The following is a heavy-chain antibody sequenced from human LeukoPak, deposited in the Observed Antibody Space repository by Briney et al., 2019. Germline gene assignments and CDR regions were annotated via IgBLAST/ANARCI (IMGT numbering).Heavy chain of an antibody. CDR3: AREDTAMAYYYYYMDV. V-gene: IGHV1-69*05. CDR2: IIPIFGTA. CDR1: GGTFSSYA. D-gene: IGHD5-18*01. J-gene: IGHJ6*03. Sequence: GASVKASCKASGGTFSSYAISWVRQAPGQGLEWMGRIIPIFGTANYAQKFQGRVTITTDESTSTAYMELSSLRSEDTAVYYCAREDTAMAYYYYYMDVWGKGTTVTVSS.